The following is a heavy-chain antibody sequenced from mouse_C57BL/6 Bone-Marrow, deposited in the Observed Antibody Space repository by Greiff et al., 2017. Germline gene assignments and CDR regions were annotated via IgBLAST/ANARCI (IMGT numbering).Heavy chain of an antibody. CDR3: ARSSGLRRGYYYAMDY. V-gene: IGHV1-80*01. D-gene: IGHD2-4*01. J-gene: IGHJ4*01. Sequence: VQLQQSGAELVKPGASVKISCKASGYAFSSYWMNWVKQRPGKGLEWIGQIYPGDGDTNYNGKFKGKATLTADKSSSTAYMQLSSLTSEDSAVYFCARSSGLRRGYYYAMDYWGQGTSVTVSS. CDR2: IYPGDGDT. CDR1: GYAFSSYW.